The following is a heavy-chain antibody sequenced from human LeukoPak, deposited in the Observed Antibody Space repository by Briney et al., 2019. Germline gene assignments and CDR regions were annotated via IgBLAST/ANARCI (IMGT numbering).Heavy chain of an antibody. J-gene: IGHJ3*02. CDR2: IYLYGTT. Sequence: PSETLSLTCSVSIGSISSSKWWSWVRQSPVKGLEWIGEIYLYGTTNYNPSFTSRVTMSVDRSRNQFSLKLTSVTAADTAVYYCALYGDNKGNAFDIWGQGTMVTVSS. CDR3: ALYGDNKGNAFDI. CDR1: IGSISSSKW. V-gene: IGHV4-4*02. D-gene: IGHD4-17*01.